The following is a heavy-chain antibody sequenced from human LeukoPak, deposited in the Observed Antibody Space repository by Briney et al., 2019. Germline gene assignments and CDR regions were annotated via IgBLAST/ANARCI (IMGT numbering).Heavy chain of an antibody. CDR1: GGSISNYY. D-gene: IGHD3-22*01. CDR3: ARERVNYYDSSGYFDY. J-gene: IGHJ4*02. CDR2: NYYSGST. Sequence: SETLSLTCTVPGGSISNYYWSWIRQPPGKGLERVGYNYYSGSTNYNPSLKSRVTIAVDTSKNQFSLKLSSVCAADTAVYYCARERVNYYDSSGYFDYWGQGTLVTVSS. V-gene: IGHV4-59*01.